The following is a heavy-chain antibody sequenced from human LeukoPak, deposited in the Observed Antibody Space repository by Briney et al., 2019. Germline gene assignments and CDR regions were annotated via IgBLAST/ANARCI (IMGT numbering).Heavy chain of an antibody. CDR3: ARDSSTGRHDY. CDR2: IYYSGST. J-gene: IGHJ4*02. D-gene: IGHD6-6*01. CDR1: GGSIGTYY. Sequence: SETLSLTCTVSGGSIGTYYWSWIRQPPGKGLEWIGYIYYSGSTNYNPSLKSRVSISVDTSKNQFSLKLSSVTAADTAVYYCARDSSTGRHDYWGEGTLVTVSS. V-gene: IGHV4-59*01.